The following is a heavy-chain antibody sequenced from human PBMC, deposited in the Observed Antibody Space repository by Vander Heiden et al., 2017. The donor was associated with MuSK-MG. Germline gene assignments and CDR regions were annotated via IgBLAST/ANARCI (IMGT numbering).Heavy chain of an antibody. CDR3: ARRASGSGSSFDH. CDR1: HYTFPDYW. D-gene: IGHD3-10*01. V-gene: IGHV5-51*01. Sequence: EVQLEQSGAEVKKSGESLKISCKISHYTFPDYWIGWVRQMPGKGLEWMGNIDPGDSDTRYSPSFQGQVTISADKSLSTAYLHWTSLKASDTAIYYCARRASGSGSSFDHWGQGTLVTVSS. J-gene: IGHJ4*02. CDR2: IDPGDSDT.